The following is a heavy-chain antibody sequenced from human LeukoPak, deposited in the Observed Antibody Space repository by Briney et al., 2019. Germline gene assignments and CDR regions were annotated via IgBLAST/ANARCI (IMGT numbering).Heavy chain of an antibody. V-gene: IGHV5-51*01. CDR2: IYPADSDT. J-gene: IGHJ4*02. Sequence: GESLKIYCKGSGYSFTSYWIGWVRQMPGKGLEWMGIIYPADSDTRYSPSFQGQVTISADKSISTAYLQWSSLKASDTALYYCARPPRDYYDSSGYYWRYFDYWGQGTLVTVSS. D-gene: IGHD3-22*01. CDR1: GYSFTSYW. CDR3: ARPPRDYYDSSGYYWRYFDY.